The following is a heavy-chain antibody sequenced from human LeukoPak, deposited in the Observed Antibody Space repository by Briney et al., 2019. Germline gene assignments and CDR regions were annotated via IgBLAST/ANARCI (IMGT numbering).Heavy chain of an antibody. Sequence: ASVKVSCKASGYTFTSYGISWVRQAPGQGLEWMGWISAYNGNTNYAQKLQGRVTMTTDTSTSTAYMELRSLRSDDTAVYYCARRAYGSGSYYFDYWGQGTLVTFSS. V-gene: IGHV1-18*01. CDR3: ARRAYGSGSYYFDY. J-gene: IGHJ4*02. CDR1: GYTFTSYG. CDR2: ISAYNGNT. D-gene: IGHD3-10*01.